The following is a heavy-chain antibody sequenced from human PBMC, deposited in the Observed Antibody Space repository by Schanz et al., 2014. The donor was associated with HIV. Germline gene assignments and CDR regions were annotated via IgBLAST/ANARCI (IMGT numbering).Heavy chain of an antibody. CDR1: GYTFTSYG. J-gene: IGHJ3*02. D-gene: IGHD3-10*01. CDR3: ARGEMVRGVVKQHVFQI. Sequence: QVQLVQSGAEVKKPGASVKVSCKASGYTFTSYGISWVRQAPGQGLDWVGDINPIFGTPHYAQKFQDRVTITADESTTTAYMELSSLRSEDTAVYYCARGEMVRGVVKQHVFQIWGQGTMVTVSS. CDR2: INPIFGTP. V-gene: IGHV1-69*13.